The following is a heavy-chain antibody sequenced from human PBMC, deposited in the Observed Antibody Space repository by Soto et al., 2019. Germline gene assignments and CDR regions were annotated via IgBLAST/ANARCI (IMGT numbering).Heavy chain of an antibody. J-gene: IGHJ4*01. D-gene: IGHD2-15*01. V-gene: IGHV3-30*18. Sequence: QVQLVESGGGVVQPGRSLRLSCAASGFIFSSYGMHWVRQAPGKGLEWVAVISYEGSHTYYADSVKGRFTITRDNSKNPLHLQMNSLRPADTAVYYCAKEVHCGGGSCSWSEGFDYWRHRTLLPVSS. CDR1: GFIFSSYG. CDR2: ISYEGSHT. CDR3: AKEVHCGGGSCSWSEGFDY.